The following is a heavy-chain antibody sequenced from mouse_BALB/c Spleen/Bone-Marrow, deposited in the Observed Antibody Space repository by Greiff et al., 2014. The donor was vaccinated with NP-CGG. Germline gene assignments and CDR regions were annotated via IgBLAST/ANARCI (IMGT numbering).Heavy chain of an antibody. CDR1: GFNIKDTY. J-gene: IGHJ4*01. D-gene: IGHD4-1*01. CDR3: ARWEYYAMDY. Sequence: EVQLQQSGAELVKPGASVKLSCTASGFNIKDTYMHWVKQRPEQGLEWIGRIDPANGNTKYDPKFQGKATITSDTSSNKAYLQLSSLTSEETAVYYCARWEYYAMDYWGQGTSVTVSS. V-gene: IGHV14-3*02. CDR2: IDPANGNT.